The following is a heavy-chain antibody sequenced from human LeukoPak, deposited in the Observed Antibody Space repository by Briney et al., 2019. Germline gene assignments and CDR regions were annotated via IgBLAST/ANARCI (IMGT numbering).Heavy chain of an antibody. V-gene: IGHV3-9*01. CDR1: GFTFDDYA. D-gene: IGHD3-22*01. CDR3: AKASSGYYSAILG. Sequence: GGSLRLSCAASGFTFDDYAMHWVRHAPGKGLEWVSGINWNSNNIDYANSVKGRFTISRDNGKNSLYLQMNSLRAEDTALYYCAKASSGYYSAILGWGQGTLVTVSS. CDR2: INWNSNNI. J-gene: IGHJ4*02.